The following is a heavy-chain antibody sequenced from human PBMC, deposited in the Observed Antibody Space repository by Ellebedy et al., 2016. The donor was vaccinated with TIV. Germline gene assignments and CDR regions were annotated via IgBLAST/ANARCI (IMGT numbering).Heavy chain of an antibody. D-gene: IGHD6-13*01. CDR2: IYYGGNT. CDR1: GGSMSPYY. J-gene: IGHJ5*02. CDR3: ARHPDSSNWYMVWWFDP. V-gene: IGHV4-59*08. Sequence: SETLSLTCNVSGGSMSPYYWSWIRQPPGKGLELIGYIYYGGNTDYNPSLRSRVTISVDVSKNQFSLKLSSVTAADTAVYYCARHPDSSNWYMVWWFDPWGQGTLVTVSS.